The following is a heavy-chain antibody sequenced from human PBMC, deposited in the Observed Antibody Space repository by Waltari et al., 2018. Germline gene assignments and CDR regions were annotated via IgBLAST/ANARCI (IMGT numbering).Heavy chain of an antibody. V-gene: IGHV3-30*18. CDR1: GFTVSSNY. J-gene: IGHJ4*02. CDR2: ISYDGSNK. CDR3: AKDLDY. Sequence: VQLVESGGGLIQPGGSLRLSCAASGFTVSSNYMSWVRQAPGKGLEWVAVISYDGSNKYYADSVKGRFTISRDNSKNTLYLQMNSLRAEDTAVYYCAKDLDYWGQGTLVTVSS.